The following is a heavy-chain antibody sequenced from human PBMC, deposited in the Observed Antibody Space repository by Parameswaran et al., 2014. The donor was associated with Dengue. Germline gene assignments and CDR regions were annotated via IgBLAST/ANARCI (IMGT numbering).Heavy chain of an antibody. Sequence: WIRQPPGKGLEWVAVISYVASDKYYADSVKGRFTISRDNSKSTLYLQMNSLRPEDTALYYCARPLLVEMASTNSFDFWGQGTLVTVSS. J-gene: IGHJ4*02. V-gene: IGHV3-30-3*01. D-gene: IGHD5-24*01. CDR3: ARPLLVEMASTNSFDF. CDR2: ISYVASDK.